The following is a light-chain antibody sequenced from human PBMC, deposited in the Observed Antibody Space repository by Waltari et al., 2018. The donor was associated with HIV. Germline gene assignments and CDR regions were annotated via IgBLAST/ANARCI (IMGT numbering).Light chain of an antibody. Sequence: QSALTQPASVSGSPGKSITISCTGTSSDVGGYNYVSWYQQHPGKAPEGMIYEVTNRPSGVSMRFSGSKSGNTASLTSSGLQAEDEADYYCSSYTSSNTLVFGGGTKLTVL. V-gene: IGLV2-14*01. CDR2: EVT. J-gene: IGLJ2*01. CDR3: SSYTSSNTLV. CDR1: SSDVGGYNY.